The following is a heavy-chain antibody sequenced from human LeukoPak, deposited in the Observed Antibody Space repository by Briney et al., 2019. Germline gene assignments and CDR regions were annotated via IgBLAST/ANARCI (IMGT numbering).Heavy chain of an antibody. Sequence: GGSLRLSCAASGFTFSSYWMHWVRQAPGKGLVYVSRINSDGSSTSYADSVKGRFTISRDNAKNTLYLQMNSLRAEDTAVYYCARDLGSRYCSGGSCYGFDYWGQGTLVTVSS. CDR1: GFTFSSYW. CDR3: ARDLGSRYCSGGSCYGFDY. V-gene: IGHV3-74*01. J-gene: IGHJ4*02. D-gene: IGHD2-15*01. CDR2: INSDGSST.